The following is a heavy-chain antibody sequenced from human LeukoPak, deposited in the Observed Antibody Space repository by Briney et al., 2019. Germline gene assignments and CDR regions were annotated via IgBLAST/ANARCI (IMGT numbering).Heavy chain of an antibody. CDR3: ARDLGGAAAGIH. V-gene: IGHV3-21*01. J-gene: IGHJ4*02. CDR1: GFTFTTYA. CDR2: ISSSSSYI. Sequence: PGGSLRLSYAASGFTFTTYAMSWVRQAPGKGLEWVSSISSSSSYIYYADSVKGRFTISRDNAKNSLYLQMNSLRAEDTAVYYCARDLGGAAAGIHWGQGTLVTVSS. D-gene: IGHD6-13*01.